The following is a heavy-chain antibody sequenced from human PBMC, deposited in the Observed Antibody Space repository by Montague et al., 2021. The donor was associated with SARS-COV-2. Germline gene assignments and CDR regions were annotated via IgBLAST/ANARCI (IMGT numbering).Heavy chain of an antibody. D-gene: IGHD6-19*01. Sequence: SETLSLTCTVSGDSISIYYWSWIRQPPGKGLEWIGYVYYSGSTNYNPSLTSRVTISVDTPKNQFSLKLMSVTAADTAVSYCARGERSAWYDHYFDYWGQGALVTVSS. V-gene: IGHV4-59*13. CDR3: ARGERSAWYDHYFDY. CDR1: GDSISIYY. J-gene: IGHJ4*02. CDR2: VYYSGST.